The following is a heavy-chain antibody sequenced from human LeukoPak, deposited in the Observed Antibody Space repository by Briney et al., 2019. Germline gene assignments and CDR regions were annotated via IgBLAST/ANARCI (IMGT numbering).Heavy chain of an antibody. J-gene: IGHJ4*02. Sequence: GGSLRLSCAASGFTFSSYGMHWVRQAPGKGLGWVAVISYDGSNKYYADSVKGRFTISRDNSKNTLYLQMNSLRVEDTAVYYCAKDRSGYGSGSYSFDYWGQGTLVTVSS. CDR2: ISYDGSNK. CDR1: GFTFSSYG. CDR3: AKDRSGYGSGSYSFDY. V-gene: IGHV3-30*18. D-gene: IGHD3-10*01.